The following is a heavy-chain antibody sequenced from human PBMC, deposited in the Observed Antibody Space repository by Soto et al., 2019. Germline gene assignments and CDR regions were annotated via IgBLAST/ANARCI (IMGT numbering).Heavy chain of an antibody. D-gene: IGHD7-27*01. V-gene: IGHV3-74*01. CDR2: INSNGSST. J-gene: IGHJ6*03. CDR3: AKGRNWGSPLWYYYYMDV. CDR1: GFTFSSYW. Sequence: PGGSLRLSCAASGFTFSSYWMHWVRQAPGKGLVWVSRINSNGSSTNYADSVKGRFTISRDNSKNTLYLQMNSLRAEDTAVYYCAKGRNWGSPLWYYYYMDVWGKGTTVTVSS.